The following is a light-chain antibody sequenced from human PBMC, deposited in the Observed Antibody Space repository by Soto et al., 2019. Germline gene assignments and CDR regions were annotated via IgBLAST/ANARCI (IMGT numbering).Light chain of an antibody. CDR2: GAS. Sequence: DIVLAQSPGSLSLSPGERATLSCRASRTVGGNFLAWYQQKPGQAPRLLIYGASTRATGIPDRFSGSGSGTDFTLTISRLEPEDFAVYYCHHYGGSPITFGQGTRLEIK. CDR1: RTVGGNF. J-gene: IGKJ5*01. CDR3: HHYGGSPIT. V-gene: IGKV3-20*01.